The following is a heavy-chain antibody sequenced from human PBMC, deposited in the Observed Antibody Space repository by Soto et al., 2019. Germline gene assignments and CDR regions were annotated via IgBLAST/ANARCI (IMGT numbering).Heavy chain of an antibody. CDR1: GGSISSGGYY. CDR3: ARVPLYSSSTYFDY. J-gene: IGHJ4*02. CDR2: IYYSGST. Sequence: SETLSLTFTVSGGSISSGGYYWSWIRQHPGKGLEWIGYIYYSGSTYYNPSLKSRVTISVDTSKNQFSLKLSSVTAADTAVYYCARVPLYSSSTYFDYWGQGTLVTV. V-gene: IGHV4-31*03. D-gene: IGHD6-6*01.